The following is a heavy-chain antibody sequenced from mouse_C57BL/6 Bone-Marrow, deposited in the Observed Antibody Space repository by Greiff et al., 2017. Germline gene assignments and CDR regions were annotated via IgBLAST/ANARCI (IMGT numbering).Heavy chain of an antibody. CDR3: ARHGYGYAMDY. CDR2: IYPGSGST. D-gene: IGHD2-14*01. J-gene: IGHJ4*01. Sequence: QVQLQQPGAELVKPGASVKMSCKASGYTFTSYWITWVKQRPGQGLEWIGDIYPGSGSTNYNEKFKSKATLTVDTSSSTAYMQLNSLTSEDSAVYYCARHGYGYAMDYWGQGTSVTVSS. V-gene: IGHV1-55*01. CDR1: GYTFTSYW.